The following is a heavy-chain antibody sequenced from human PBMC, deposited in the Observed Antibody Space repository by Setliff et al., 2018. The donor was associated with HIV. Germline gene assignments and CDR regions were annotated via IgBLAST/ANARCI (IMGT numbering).Heavy chain of an antibody. CDR2: INHSGIT. J-gene: IGHJ6*03. V-gene: IGHV4-34*01. CDR1: GGSFSGYY. Sequence: SETLSLTCTVYGGSFSGYYWSWIRQPPGKGLEWMGEINHSGITNDNPSLKSRVTILVDTSKNQFSLKLRSVTAADTAVYYCARVTITTVRGVGYFYYFYMDVWGKGTTVTVSS. CDR3: ARVTITTVRGVGYFYYFYMDV. D-gene: IGHD3-10*01.